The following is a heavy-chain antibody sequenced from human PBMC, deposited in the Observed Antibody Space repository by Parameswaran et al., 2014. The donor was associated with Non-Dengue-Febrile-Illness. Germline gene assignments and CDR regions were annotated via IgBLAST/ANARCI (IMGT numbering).Heavy chain of an antibody. Sequence: RWIRQPPGKGLEWIGEINHSGSTNYNPSLRSRITMSVDTSKNQFSLTLSSVTAADTAVYYYARGRAPTGITGIWLDYWGQGTLVTVSS. CDR2: INHSGST. D-gene: IGHD1-1*01. J-gene: IGHJ4*02. V-gene: IGHV4-34*01. CDR3: ARGRAPTGITGIWLDY.